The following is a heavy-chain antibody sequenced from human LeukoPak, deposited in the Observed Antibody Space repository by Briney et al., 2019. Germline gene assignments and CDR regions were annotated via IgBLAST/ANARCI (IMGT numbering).Heavy chain of an antibody. J-gene: IGHJ4*02. CDR2: IYYHENT. CDR1: GGSISSSSDY. Sequence: SETLSLTCTVSGGSISSSSDYWGWIRQAPGKGLEWIGSIYYHENTYCNSSLKSRVTISVDTSKNQLSLKLNSVTAADTAVYFCARRAYSAAYWKHLDYWGQGTLVTVSS. V-gene: IGHV4-39*01. CDR3: ARRAYSAAYWKHLDY. D-gene: IGHD1-1*01.